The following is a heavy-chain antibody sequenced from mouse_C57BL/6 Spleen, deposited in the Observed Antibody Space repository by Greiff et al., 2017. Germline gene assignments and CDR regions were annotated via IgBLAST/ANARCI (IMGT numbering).Heavy chain of an antibody. CDR1: GYTFTDYY. Sequence: EVQLQQSGPVLVKPGASVKMSCKASGYTFTDYYMNWVKQSHGKSLEWIGVINPYNGGTSYNQKFKGKATLTVDKSSSTAYMELNSLTSEDSAVYYCAIRSYGPFYAMDYWGQGTSVTVSS. CDR3: AIRSYGPFYAMDY. CDR2: INPYNGGT. V-gene: IGHV1-19*01. J-gene: IGHJ4*01. D-gene: IGHD1-1*02.